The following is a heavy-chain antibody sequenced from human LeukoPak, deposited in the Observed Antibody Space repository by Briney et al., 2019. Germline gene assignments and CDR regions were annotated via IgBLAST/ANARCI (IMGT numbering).Heavy chain of an antibody. CDR2: ISSSGSTI. J-gene: IGHJ4*02. V-gene: IGHV3-48*03. Sequence: GGSLRLSCAASGFTFSSYEMNWVRQAPGKGLEWVSYISSSGSTIYYADSVKGRFTISRDNAKNSLYLQMNSLRAEDTAVYYCASLVVPAVPDLLDYWGQGTLVTVSS. CDR1: GFTFSSYE. CDR3: ASLVVPAVPDLLDY. D-gene: IGHD2-2*01.